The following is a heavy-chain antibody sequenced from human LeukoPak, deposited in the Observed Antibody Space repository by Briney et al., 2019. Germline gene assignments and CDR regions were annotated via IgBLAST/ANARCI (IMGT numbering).Heavy chain of an antibody. Sequence: GGSLRLSCAASGFTVSSNYMSWVRQAPGKGLEWVANIRQDGSEKYYVDSVKGRFTISRDNAKNSLYLQMNSLRAEDTAVYYCARGPSKVPANWGQGTLVTVSS. CDR3: ARGPSKVPAN. CDR2: IRQDGSEK. V-gene: IGHV3-7*01. CDR1: GFTVSSNY. J-gene: IGHJ4*02.